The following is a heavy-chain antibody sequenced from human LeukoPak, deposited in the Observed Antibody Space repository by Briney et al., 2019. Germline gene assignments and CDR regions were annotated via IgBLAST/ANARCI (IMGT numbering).Heavy chain of an antibody. J-gene: IGHJ5*02. CDR1: GGSFSGYY. V-gene: IGHV4-34*01. CDR3: ARGQGNWRYCSSTSCYTGPRGFDP. D-gene: IGHD2-2*02. Sequence: SETLSLTCAVYGGSFSGYYWSWIRQPPGKGLEWIGEINHSGSTNYNPSLKSRVTISVDTPKNQFSLKLSSVTAADTAVYYCARGQGNWRYCSSTSCYTGPRGFDPWGQGTLVTVSS. CDR2: INHSGST.